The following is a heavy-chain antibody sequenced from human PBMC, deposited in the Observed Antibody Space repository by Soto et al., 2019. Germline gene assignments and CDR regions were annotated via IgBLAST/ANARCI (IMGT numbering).Heavy chain of an antibody. CDR1: GFTFSSYG. CDR3: ARGFEGKWLLPTDDAFDI. J-gene: IGHJ3*02. V-gene: IGHV3-33*01. Sequence: GGSLRLSCAASGFTFSSYGMHWVRQAPGKGLEWVAVIWYDGSNKYYADSVKGRFTISRDNSKNTLYLQMNSLRAEDTAVYYCARGFEGKWLLPTDDAFDIWGQGTMVTVSS. D-gene: IGHD3-22*01. CDR2: IWYDGSNK.